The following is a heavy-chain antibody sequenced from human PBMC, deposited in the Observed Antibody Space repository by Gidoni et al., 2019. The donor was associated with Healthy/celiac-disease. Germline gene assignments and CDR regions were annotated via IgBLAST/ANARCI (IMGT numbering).Heavy chain of an antibody. V-gene: IGHV1-69*01. D-gene: IGHD2-2*01. CDR3: ARGSGTSSYVIYYDGMDV. J-gene: IGHJ6*02. Sequence: QVQLVQSGAEVKKPGSSVKVSCKASGGTFSSYAISWVRQAPGQGLEWMGGSIPSFGTANYAQKCQGRVTITADDATSTAYMELSSLRSEDTAVYYCARGSGTSSYVIYYDGMDVWGQGTTVTVSS. CDR1: GGTFSSYA. CDR2: SIPSFGTA.